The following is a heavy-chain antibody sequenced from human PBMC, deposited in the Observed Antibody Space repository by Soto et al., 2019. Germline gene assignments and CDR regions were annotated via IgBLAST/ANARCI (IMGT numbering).Heavy chain of an antibody. Sequence: SETLSITCAVCGGSFSGYYWSWIRQPPGKGLEWIGEINHSGSTNYNPSLKSRVTISVDTSKNQFSLKLSSVTAADTAVYYCARGVVTMVRGVISYYYYYGMDVWGQGTTVTVSS. CDR3: ARGVVTMVRGVISYYYYYGMDV. CDR1: GGSFSGYY. V-gene: IGHV4-34*01. J-gene: IGHJ6*02. CDR2: INHSGST. D-gene: IGHD3-10*01.